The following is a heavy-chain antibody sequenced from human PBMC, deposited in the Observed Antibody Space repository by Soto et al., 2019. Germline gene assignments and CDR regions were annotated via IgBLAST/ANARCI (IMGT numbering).Heavy chain of an antibody. CDR1: GFSLSTSGVG. CDR2: IYWNDDK. Sequence: QITFKESRPTLVKPTQTLTLTCTFSGFSLSTSGVGVGWIRQPPGKALEWLALIYWNDDKRYRPSLKTRLTIARDTSKNQVVLTMTNMDPVDTATYYCAHRTSVAGPYRLDGWGHGTTVTVSS. D-gene: IGHD6-19*01. J-gene: IGHJ6*02. CDR3: AHRTSVAGPYRLDG. V-gene: IGHV2-5*01.